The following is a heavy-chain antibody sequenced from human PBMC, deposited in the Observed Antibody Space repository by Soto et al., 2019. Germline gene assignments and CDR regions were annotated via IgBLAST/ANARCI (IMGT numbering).Heavy chain of an antibody. CDR3: EREGVYCSSTSCYKEGMDV. V-gene: IGHV4-4*07. CDR2: IFSSGST. Sequence: SETLSLTCTVSVGSINTFYWSWVRQPAGKGLEWIWRIFSSGSTSFNPSLESRVAMSVDTSKNHFSLNLSSVTAADMAVYYCEREGVYCSSTSCYKEGMDVWGQGTTVTVS. D-gene: IGHD2-2*02. CDR1: VGSINTFY. J-gene: IGHJ6*02.